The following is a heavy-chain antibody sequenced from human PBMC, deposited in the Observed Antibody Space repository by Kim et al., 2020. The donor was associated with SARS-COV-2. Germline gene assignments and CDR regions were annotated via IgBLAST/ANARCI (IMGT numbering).Heavy chain of an antibody. Sequence: GGSLRLSCAASGFTVSSNYMSWVRQAPGKGLEWVSVIYSGGSTYYADSVKGRFTISRDNSKNTLYLQMNSLRAEDTAVYYCARESTYYYDSSGYYSTTWGQGTLVTVSS. V-gene: IGHV3-53*01. CDR3: ARESTYYYDSSGYYSTT. D-gene: IGHD3-22*01. CDR2: IYSGGST. CDR1: GFTVSSNY. J-gene: IGHJ5*02.